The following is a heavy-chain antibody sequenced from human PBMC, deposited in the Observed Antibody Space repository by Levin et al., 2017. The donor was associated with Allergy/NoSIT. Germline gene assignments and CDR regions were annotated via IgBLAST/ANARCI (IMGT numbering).Heavy chain of an antibody. CDR2: INPNSGGT. V-gene: IGHV1-2*02. CDR1: GYTFTGYY. J-gene: IGHJ4*02. CDR3: ARGTPYDYVWGSYHNDY. D-gene: IGHD3-16*01. Sequence: ASVKVSCKASGYTFTGYYMHWVRQAPGQGLEWMGWINPNSGGTNYAQNFQGRVTMTRDTSISTAYMELSSLRSDDTAVYYCARGTPYDYVWGSYHNDYWGQGTLVTVSS.